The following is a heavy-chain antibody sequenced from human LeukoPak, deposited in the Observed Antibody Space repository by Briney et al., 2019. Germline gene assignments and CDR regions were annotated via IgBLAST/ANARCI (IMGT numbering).Heavy chain of an antibody. V-gene: IGHV3-7*03. CDR1: GFTFSYYW. D-gene: IGHD5-18*01. J-gene: IGHJ3*02. CDR3: AKDLQTDERGFDPEMDTAMVIYAFDI. Sequence: QPGESLRLSCAASGFTFSYYWMNWVRQAPGKGLEWVANIKQDGSEKSYVDSVKGRFTISRDNAKNSLYLQMNSLRAEDTALYYCAKDLQTDERGFDPEMDTAMVIYAFDIWGQGTMVTVSS. CDR2: IKQDGSEK.